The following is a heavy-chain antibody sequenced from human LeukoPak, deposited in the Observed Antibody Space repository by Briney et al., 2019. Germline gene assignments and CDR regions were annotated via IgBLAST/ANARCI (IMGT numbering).Heavy chain of an antibody. D-gene: IGHD6-19*01. Sequence: GGSLRLSCAASGFTVSNYWMSWVRQAPGKGLEWVANIKQDGSEKYYVDSVKGRFTISRDNAKISLYLQMNSLRAEDTAVYYCAIVQGSSGPGIFDYWGQGTLVTVSS. CDR3: AIVQGSSGPGIFDY. CDR1: GFTVSNYW. CDR2: IKQDGSEK. V-gene: IGHV3-7*01. J-gene: IGHJ4*02.